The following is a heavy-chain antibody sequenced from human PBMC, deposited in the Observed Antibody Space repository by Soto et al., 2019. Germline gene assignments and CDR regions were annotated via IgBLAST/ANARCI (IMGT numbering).Heavy chain of an antibody. CDR1: GGSISSYY. CDR2: IYYSGST. D-gene: IGHD3-10*01. J-gene: IGHJ4*02. V-gene: IGHV4-59*01. CDR3: ARNYYYGSGLDY. Sequence: SETLSLTCTVSGGSISSYYWSWIRQPPGKGLEWIGYIYYSGSTNYNPSLKSRVTISVDTSKNQFSLKLSSVTAADTAVYYCARNYYYGSGLDYWGQGTLVTVSS.